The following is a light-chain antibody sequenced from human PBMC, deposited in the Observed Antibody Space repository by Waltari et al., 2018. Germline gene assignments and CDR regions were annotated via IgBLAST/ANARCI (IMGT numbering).Light chain of an antibody. V-gene: IGLV3-1*01. CDR3: QTWDSSTYVV. J-gene: IGLJ2*01. CDR1: KLGNKY. CDR2: QDD. Sequence: SYELTQPPSVSVSPGQTASISCSGDKLGNKYASWYQQKPCQSPVLVIYQDDKRPSGIPERFSGSNSGNSATLTISGTQAMDEADYYCQTWDSSTYVVFGGGTKLTVL.